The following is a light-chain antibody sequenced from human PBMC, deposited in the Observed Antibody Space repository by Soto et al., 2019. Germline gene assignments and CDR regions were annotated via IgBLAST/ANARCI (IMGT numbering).Light chain of an antibody. CDR2: EVS. Sequence: QSALTQPPSASGSPGQSVTSSCTGTSSDVGGYNYVSWYQQHPGKAPKLMISEVSKRPSGVPDRFSGSKSGNTASLTVSGLQAEDEADYYCSSFAGNNNVVFGGGTKLTVL. V-gene: IGLV2-8*01. CDR1: SSDVGGYNY. CDR3: SSFAGNNNVV. J-gene: IGLJ2*01.